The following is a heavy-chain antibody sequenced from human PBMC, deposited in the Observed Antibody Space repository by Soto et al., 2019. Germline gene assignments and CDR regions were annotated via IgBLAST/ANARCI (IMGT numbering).Heavy chain of an antibody. CDR3: GSLKSLPLADYYYYVMDV. Sequence: GESLKISCKGSGYSFTSYWIGWVRQMPGKGLEWMGIIYPGDSDTRYSPSFQGQVTISADKSISTAYLQWSSLKASDTAMYYCGSLKSLPLADYYYYVMDVWGQGTTVTVSS. J-gene: IGHJ6*02. CDR1: GYSFTSYW. CDR2: IYPGDSDT. V-gene: IGHV5-51*01.